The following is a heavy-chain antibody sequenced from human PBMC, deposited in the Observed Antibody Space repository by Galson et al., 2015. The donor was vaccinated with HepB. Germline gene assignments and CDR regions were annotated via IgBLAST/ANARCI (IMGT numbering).Heavy chain of an antibody. J-gene: IGHJ3*02. D-gene: IGHD6-6*01. CDR3: ARAFLGSSYAFDI. Sequence: SLRLSCAASGFTFSSYAMSWVRQAPGKGLEWVSGISSSGGTTYYADPVKGRFTISRDNSKNTLYLQMNSLRAEDTAVYYCARAFLGSSYAFDIWGQGTMVTVSS. CDR1: GFTFSSYA. V-gene: IGHV3-23*01. CDR2: ISSSGGTT.